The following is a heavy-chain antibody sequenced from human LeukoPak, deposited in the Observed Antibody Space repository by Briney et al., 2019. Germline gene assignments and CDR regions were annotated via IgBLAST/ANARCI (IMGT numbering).Heavy chain of an antibody. CDR3: ARVLSVGGYSSGPTDY. CDR2: ITSGSSSI. Sequence: GALILSCAASGFTFSSYSINWVRQAPGKGLEWVSSITSGSSSIYYAGQVKGRFTISRDNAKNSLYLQMNSLRAEDTAVYYCARVLSVGGYSSGPTDYWGQGPLVTVSS. V-gene: IGHV3-21*01. CDR1: GFTFSSYS. D-gene: IGHD5-18*01. J-gene: IGHJ4*02.